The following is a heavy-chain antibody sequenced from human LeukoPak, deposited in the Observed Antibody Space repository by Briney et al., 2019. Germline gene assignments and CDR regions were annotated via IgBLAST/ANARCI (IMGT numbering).Heavy chain of an antibody. J-gene: IGHJ3*02. Sequence: DSVKVSCKASGYSFSNYGINWVRQAPGEGLEWMGWISGYDANTKYAQRFQGRVTMTTDTSTNSGFLEVKSLTSDDTAVYFCAREVDTAMVNVFDIWGQGTMVIVSS. D-gene: IGHD5-18*01. CDR3: AREVDTAMVNVFDI. CDR1: GYSFSNYG. V-gene: IGHV1-18*01. CDR2: ISGYDANT.